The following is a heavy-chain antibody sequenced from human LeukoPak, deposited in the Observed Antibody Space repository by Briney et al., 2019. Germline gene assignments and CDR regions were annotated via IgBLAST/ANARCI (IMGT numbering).Heavy chain of an antibody. CDR3: ARGVPAAMRYYYYYMDV. Sequence: PGGSLRLSCAASGFTVSSNYMSWVRQAPGEGLEWVSVIYSGGSTYYADSVKGRFTISRDNSKNTLYLQMNSLRAEDTAVYYCARGVPAAMRYYYYYMDVWGKGTTVTVSS. CDR1: GFTVSSNY. J-gene: IGHJ6*03. D-gene: IGHD2-2*01. CDR2: IYSGGST. V-gene: IGHV3-53*01.